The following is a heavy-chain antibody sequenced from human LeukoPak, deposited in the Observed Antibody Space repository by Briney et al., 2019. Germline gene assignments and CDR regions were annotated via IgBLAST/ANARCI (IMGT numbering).Heavy chain of an antibody. Sequence: GGSLRLSCAASGFTVSSNYMSWVRQAPGKGLEWVSVIYSGGSIYYADSVKGRFTISRDNSKNTLYLQMNSLRAEDTAVYYCAREVGSGSYNYFDYWGQGTLVTVSS. J-gene: IGHJ4*02. CDR2: IYSGGSI. D-gene: IGHD3-10*01. CDR1: GFTVSSNY. CDR3: AREVGSGSYNYFDY. V-gene: IGHV3-53*01.